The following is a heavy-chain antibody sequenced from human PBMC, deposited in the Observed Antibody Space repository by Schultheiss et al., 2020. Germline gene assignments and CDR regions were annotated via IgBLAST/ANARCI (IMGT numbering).Heavy chain of an antibody. Sequence: SETLSLTCTVSGGSISSSSYYWGWIRQPPGKGLEWIGYIYYSGSTNYNPSLKSRVTISVDTSKNQFSLKLSSVTAADTAVYYCASNVLVENAFDIWGQGTTVTVSS. J-gene: IGHJ3*02. D-gene: IGHD2-21*01. CDR2: IYYSGST. CDR1: GGSISSSSYY. CDR3: ASNVLVENAFDI. V-gene: IGHV4-61*05.